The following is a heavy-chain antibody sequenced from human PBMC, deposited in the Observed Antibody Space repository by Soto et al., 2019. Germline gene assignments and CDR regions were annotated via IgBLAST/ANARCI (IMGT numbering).Heavy chain of an antibody. Sequence: PGGSLRLSFAASGFTFSTYSMNWVRQAPGKGLEWVSSISSSSSYIYYADSVKGRFTISRDNAKNSLYLQMNSLRAEDTAVYYCARGKTRLVTRLDYWGQGTLVTVSS. D-gene: IGHD6-19*01. J-gene: IGHJ4*02. CDR2: ISSSSSYI. CDR1: GFTFSTYS. V-gene: IGHV3-21*01. CDR3: ARGKTRLVTRLDY.